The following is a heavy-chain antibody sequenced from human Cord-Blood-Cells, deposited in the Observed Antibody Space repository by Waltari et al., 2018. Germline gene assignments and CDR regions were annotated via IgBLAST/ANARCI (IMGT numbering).Heavy chain of an antibody. CDR1: GGTFSSYA. CDR3: ARAGRITIFGVVITPFDY. J-gene: IGHJ4*02. Sequence: QVQLVQSGAEVKKPGSSVKVSCKASGGTFSSYAISWVRQAPGQGLGWMGGVIPIVGTANGAQKFEGRGTITADESTSTAYSGLSRLRSEDTAVYYCARAGRITIFGVVITPFDYWGQGTLVTVSS. CDR2: VIPIVGTA. V-gene: IGHV1-69*01. D-gene: IGHD3-3*01.